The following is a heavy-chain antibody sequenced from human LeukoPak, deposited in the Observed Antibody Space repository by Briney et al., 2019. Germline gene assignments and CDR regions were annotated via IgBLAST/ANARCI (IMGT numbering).Heavy chain of an antibody. D-gene: IGHD3-22*01. Sequence: SETLSLTCTVSGGSISSYYWSWIRQPPGKGLEWIGYIYYSGSTNYNPSLKSRVTISVDTSKNQFSLKLSSVTAADTVVYYCARQVTMTPGSVWFDPWGQGTLVTVSS. CDR1: GGSISSYY. CDR2: IYYSGST. CDR3: ARQVTMTPGSVWFDP. V-gene: IGHV4-59*08. J-gene: IGHJ5*02.